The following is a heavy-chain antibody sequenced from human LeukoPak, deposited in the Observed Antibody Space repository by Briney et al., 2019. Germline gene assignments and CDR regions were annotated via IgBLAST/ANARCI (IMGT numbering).Heavy chain of an antibody. D-gene: IGHD5-24*01. Sequence: GGSLRLSCAASGLTFSSYGMSWVRQAPGKGLERVSAISGSGGSTYYADSVKGRFTISRDKSKNTLYLQMNSLRAEDTAVYYCAKDDGWVQYANWGQGTLVTVSS. CDR1: GLTFSSYG. CDR2: ISGSGGST. J-gene: IGHJ4*02. CDR3: AKDDGWVQYAN. V-gene: IGHV3-23*01.